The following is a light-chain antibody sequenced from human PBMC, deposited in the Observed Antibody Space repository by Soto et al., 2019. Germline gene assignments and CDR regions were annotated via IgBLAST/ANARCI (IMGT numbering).Light chain of an antibody. CDR2: DVS. Sequence: QSALTQPRSVSGSPGQSVTISCTGTSSDVGGYNYVSWYQQHPGKAPKLMIYDVSKRPSGVPDRFSGSKSGNTASLTISGLQAEDEADYYCYSYAGSYTSVFGTGTKVTVL. CDR1: SSDVGGYNY. V-gene: IGLV2-11*01. CDR3: YSYAGSYTSV. J-gene: IGLJ1*01.